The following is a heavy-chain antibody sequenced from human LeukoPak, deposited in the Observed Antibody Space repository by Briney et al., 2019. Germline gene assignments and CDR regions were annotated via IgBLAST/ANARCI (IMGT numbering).Heavy chain of an antibody. CDR1: GGSITTSSYY. CDR2: ISSSSSTI. CDR3: ARNTQGTPGC. D-gene: IGHD2-15*01. J-gene: IGHJ4*02. Sequence: PSETLSLTCTVSGGSITTSSYYWGWIRQAPGKGLEWVSYISSSSSTIYYADSVKGRFTISRDNAKNSLYLQMNSLRDEDTAVYYCARNTQGTPGCWGQGTLVTVSS. V-gene: IGHV3-11*04.